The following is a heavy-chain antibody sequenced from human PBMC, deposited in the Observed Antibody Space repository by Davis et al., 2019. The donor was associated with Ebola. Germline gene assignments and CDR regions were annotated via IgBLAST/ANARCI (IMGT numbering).Heavy chain of an antibody. D-gene: IGHD3-22*01. V-gene: IGHV4-61*08. CDR2: LYYSGFT. CDR3: ARSAAQYFYDGSNYHSTAGTDFDY. Sequence: SETLSLTCTVSGASVSSGAYYWSWIRQPPGKGLEWIGSLYYSGFTNYSPSLKSRVTPSIDTSKNEFSLKLSSVTAADTAVYYCARSAAQYFYDGSNYHSTAGTDFDYWGQGTLVTVSS. CDR1: GASVSSGAYY. J-gene: IGHJ4*02.